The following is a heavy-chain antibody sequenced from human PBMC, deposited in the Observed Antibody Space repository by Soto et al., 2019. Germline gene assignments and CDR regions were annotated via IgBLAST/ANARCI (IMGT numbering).Heavy chain of an antibody. V-gene: IGHV1-69*13. J-gene: IGHJ6*02. D-gene: IGHD3-22*01. CDR1: GGTFSSYA. CDR2: IIPIFGTA. Sequence: SVKVSCKASGGTFSSYAISWVRQAPGQGLEWTGGIIPIFGTANYAQKFQGRVTITADESTSTAYMELSSLRSEGTAVYYCARPPXYYDSSGYYDYYYGMDVWGQGTTVTVSS. CDR3: ARPPXYYDSSGYYDYYYGMDV.